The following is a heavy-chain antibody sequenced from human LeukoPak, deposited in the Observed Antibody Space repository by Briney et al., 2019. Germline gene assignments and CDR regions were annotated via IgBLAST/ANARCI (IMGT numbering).Heavy chain of an antibody. CDR3: ARGLSRVY. J-gene: IGHJ4*02. Sequence: GASVKVSCKASGYTFTGYYMHWVRQATGQGLEWMGWMNPNSGNTGYAQKFQDRVTMTRNTSISTAYMELSSLKSEDTAVYYCARGLSRVYWGQGTLVTVSS. CDR1: GYTFTGYY. V-gene: IGHV1-8*02. CDR2: MNPNSGNT.